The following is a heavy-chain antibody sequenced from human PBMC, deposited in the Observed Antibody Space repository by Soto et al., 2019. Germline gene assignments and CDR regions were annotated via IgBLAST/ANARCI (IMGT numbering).Heavy chain of an antibody. D-gene: IGHD4-17*01. CDR3: ARGIDYGGVNRIDY. V-gene: IGHV1-69*13. Sequence: SVKVSCKASGDTFNKYAFNWVRQAPGQGLEWMGGIIPIFGTPNYAQRVQGRVTITADESTSTAYMELSSLRSEDTAVYYCARGIDYGGVNRIDYWGQGTLVTVSS. CDR2: IIPIFGTP. J-gene: IGHJ4*02. CDR1: GDTFNKYA.